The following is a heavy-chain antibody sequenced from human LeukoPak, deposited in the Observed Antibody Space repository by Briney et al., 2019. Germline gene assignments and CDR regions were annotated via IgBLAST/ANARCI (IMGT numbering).Heavy chain of an antibody. V-gene: IGHV4-39*01. CDR3: ASPVF. J-gene: IGHJ4*02. Sequence: PSETLSLTCTVSGDSISSSSFYWGWIRQPPGKGLEWIGSISSSGRTYSNPSLTGRISISVDTSKNQFSLKLTSVTAADTAVYYCASPVFWGQGTLVTVSS. CDR1: GDSISSSSFY. CDR2: ISSSGRT.